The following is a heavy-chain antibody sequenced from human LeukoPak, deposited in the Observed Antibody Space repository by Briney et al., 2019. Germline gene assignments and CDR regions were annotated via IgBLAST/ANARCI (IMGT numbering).Heavy chain of an antibody. CDR2: INIGGTNT. J-gene: IGHJ5*02. Sequence: PGGSLRLSRAASGFTFNDYYMSWIRQAPGKGLEWLSYINIGGTNTHYADSVKGRFTISRDNAKKSLYLEMNNLRAEDTAVYYCATDGAGFDTWGQGTLVTVSS. CDR1: GFTFNDYY. V-gene: IGHV3-11*01. CDR3: ATDGAGFDT.